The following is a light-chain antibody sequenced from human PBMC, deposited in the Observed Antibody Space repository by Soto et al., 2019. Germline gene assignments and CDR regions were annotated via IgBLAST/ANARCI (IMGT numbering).Light chain of an antibody. CDR1: QTISSNY. CDR2: GTS. CDR3: QQYGSWT. J-gene: IGKJ1*01. V-gene: IGKV3-20*01. Sequence: DIVLTQSPGTLSVSPGERATLSCRASQTISSNYLAWYQQKPGQPPSLLIYGTSSRATGIPDWFSGSGSGTDFTLTISRLEPEDSAIYYCQQYGSWTFGQGTKVEIK.